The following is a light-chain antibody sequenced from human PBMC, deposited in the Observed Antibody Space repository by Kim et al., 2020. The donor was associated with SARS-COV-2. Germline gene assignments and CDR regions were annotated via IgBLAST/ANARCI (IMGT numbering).Light chain of an antibody. V-gene: IGKV1-33*01. Sequence: SASLGDRVTITCQASQDISTYLSWYQQKPGRAPKLLIYDASNLETGVPSRFRGRGSGTDFNFTISGLQPEDIGTYYCQQYDDLPYTFGQGTKLEI. CDR1: QDISTY. CDR2: DAS. CDR3: QQYDDLPYT. J-gene: IGKJ2*01.